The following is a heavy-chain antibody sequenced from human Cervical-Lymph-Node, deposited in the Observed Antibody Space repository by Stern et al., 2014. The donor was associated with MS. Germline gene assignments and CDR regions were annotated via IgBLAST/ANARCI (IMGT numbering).Heavy chain of an antibody. D-gene: IGHD2-2*01. CDR2: ISDSGADT. CDR3: DASDY. V-gene: IGHV3-23*04. CDR1: QLHFRSYA. Sequence: EVHLVESGGGLVQPGESLRLSCGVAQLHFRSYATSWARQPPGKGLEWVSTISDSGADTFYADSVKGRFTISRDNSKNTLYLHMHSLRVEDSAMYYCDASDYWGQGTLVTVSS. J-gene: IGHJ4*02.